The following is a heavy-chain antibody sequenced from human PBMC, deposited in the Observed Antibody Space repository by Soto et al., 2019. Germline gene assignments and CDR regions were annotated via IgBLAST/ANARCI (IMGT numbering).Heavy chain of an antibody. CDR2: ISYDGSNK. J-gene: IGHJ2*01. Sequence: QVQLVESGGGVVQPGRSLRLSCAASGFTFSSYAMHWVRQAPGKGLEWVAVISYDGSNKYYADSVKGRFTISRDNSQNTLYLQMNSLRAEDTAVYYWARAPTANWYFDLWGRGTLVTVSS. CDR1: GFTFSSYA. D-gene: IGHD1-1*01. V-gene: IGHV3-30-3*01. CDR3: ARAPTANWYFDL.